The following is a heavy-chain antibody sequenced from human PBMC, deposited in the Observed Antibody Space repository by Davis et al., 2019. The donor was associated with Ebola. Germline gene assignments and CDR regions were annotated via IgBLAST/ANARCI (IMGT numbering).Heavy chain of an antibody. D-gene: IGHD1-26*01. CDR1: RLTFSSYA. Sequence: GESLKISCAASRLTFSSYAMSWVRQAPGKGLEWVSTISGSGTYTYYADSVKGRFTISRDNSKDTLYLQMNSLRAEDTAVYYCAKGPKSGSLDYWGQGTLVTVSS. CDR2: ISGSGTYT. V-gene: IGHV3-23*01. CDR3: AKGPKSGSLDY. J-gene: IGHJ4*02.